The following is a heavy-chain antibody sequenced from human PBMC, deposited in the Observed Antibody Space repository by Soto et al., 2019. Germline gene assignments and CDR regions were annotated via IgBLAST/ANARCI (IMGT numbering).Heavy chain of an antibody. J-gene: IGHJ3*02. Sequence: SETLSLTCTVSGGSISSGGYYWSWIRQHPGKGLEWIGYIYYSGSTNYNPSLKSRVTISVDTSKNQFSLKLSSVTAADTAVYYCASATLGIRDAFDIWGQGTMVTVSS. V-gene: IGHV4-61*08. CDR1: GGSISSGGYY. D-gene: IGHD7-27*01. CDR3: ASATLGIRDAFDI. CDR2: IYYSGST.